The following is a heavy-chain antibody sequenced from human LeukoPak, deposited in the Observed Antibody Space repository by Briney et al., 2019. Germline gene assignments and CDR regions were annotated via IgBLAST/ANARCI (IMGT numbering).Heavy chain of an antibody. V-gene: IGHV3-21*01. CDR3: ARDWGNWDFDY. Sequence: GGSLRLSCAASGFTFNYYSTNWVRQAPGKGLEWISSISSLSNYIYYADSVKGRFTISRDNAKNSLYLQMNSLRAEDTAVYYCARDWGNWDFDYWGQGTLVTVSS. D-gene: IGHD1-1*01. CDR1: GFTFNYYS. CDR2: ISSLSNYI. J-gene: IGHJ4*02.